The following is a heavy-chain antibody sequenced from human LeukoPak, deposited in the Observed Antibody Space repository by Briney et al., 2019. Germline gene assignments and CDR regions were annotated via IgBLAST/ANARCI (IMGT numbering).Heavy chain of an antibody. D-gene: IGHD3-9*01. CDR3: ARSADDILTGDNWFDP. Sequence: SETLSLTCTVSGGSISSYYWSWIRQPAGKGLESIGRIYPSGSTNYNPSLKSRVTMSVDTSKNQFSLKLSSVTAADTAVYYCARSADDILTGDNWFDPWGQGTLVTVSS. CDR2: IYPSGST. V-gene: IGHV4-4*07. CDR1: GGSISSYY. J-gene: IGHJ5*02.